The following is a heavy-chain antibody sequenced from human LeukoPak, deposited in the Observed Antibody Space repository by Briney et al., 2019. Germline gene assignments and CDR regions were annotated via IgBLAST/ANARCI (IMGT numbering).Heavy chain of an antibody. CDR1: GDSISSGDYY. V-gene: IGHV4-61*02. D-gene: IGHD2-15*01. J-gene: IGHJ5*02. Sequence: PSETLSLTCTVSGDSISSGDYYWSWIRQPAGKGLEWIGRISSSGSTNYNPSPKSRVTISVDTSKNQFSLKLSSVTAADTAVYYCARRYCSGGSCYRNGNWFDPWGQGTLVTVSS. CDR3: ARRYCSGGSCYRNGNWFDP. CDR2: ISSSGST.